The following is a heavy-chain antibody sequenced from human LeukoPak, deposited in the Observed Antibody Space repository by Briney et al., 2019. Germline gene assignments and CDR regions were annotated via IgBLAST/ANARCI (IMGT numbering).Heavy chain of an antibody. CDR2: IYYSGST. CDR3: ARRLQYNWNDDDAFDI. V-gene: IGHV4-39*01. J-gene: IGHJ3*02. CDR1: GGSISSSSYY. D-gene: IGHD1-1*01. Sequence: SETLSLTCTVSGGSISSSSYYWGWIRQPPGKGLEWIGSIYYSGSTYYNPSLKSRVTISVDTSKNQFSLKLSSVTAADTAVYYCARRLQYNWNDDDAFDIWGQGTMVTVSS.